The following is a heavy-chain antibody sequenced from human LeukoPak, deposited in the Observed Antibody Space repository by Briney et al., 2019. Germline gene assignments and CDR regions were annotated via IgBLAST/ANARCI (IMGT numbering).Heavy chain of an antibody. CDR2: INSDGNTE. D-gene: IGHD2-8*01. Sequence: GRSLRLSCAAAGFSFSNYPMNWVRQAPGKGLEWVSHINSDGNTESYVDAPRGRFTMSRDNAKNSLFLLINNLRVEDTAVYYCARDTVNGPFVISLDLWGQGALVTVSS. J-gene: IGHJ4*02. CDR3: ARDTVNGPFVISLDL. V-gene: IGHV3-48*03. CDR1: GFSFSNYP.